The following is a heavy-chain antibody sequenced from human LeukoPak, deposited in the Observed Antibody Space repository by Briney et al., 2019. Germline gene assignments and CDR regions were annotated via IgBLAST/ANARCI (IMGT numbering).Heavy chain of an antibody. Sequence: ASVKVSCKASGYTFTSYGISWVRQAPGQGLEWMGWISAYNGNTNYAQKLQGRVTMTRDTSISTAYMELSRLRSDDTAVYYCARDIKVVPAAMREYYYYMDVWGKGTTVTVSS. CDR2: ISAYNGNT. J-gene: IGHJ6*03. D-gene: IGHD2-2*01. CDR3: ARDIKVVPAAMREYYYYMDV. CDR1: GYTFTSYG. V-gene: IGHV1-18*01.